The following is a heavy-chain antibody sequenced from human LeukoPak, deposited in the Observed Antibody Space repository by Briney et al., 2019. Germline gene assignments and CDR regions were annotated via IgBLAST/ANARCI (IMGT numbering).Heavy chain of an antibody. CDR3: ARDPHYSPLTGISGDY. V-gene: IGHV3-20*04. J-gene: IGHJ4*02. D-gene: IGHD7-27*01. Sequence: GGSLRLSCAASGFTFDDYGMSWVRQAPGKGLEWVSGINWNGGSTGYADSVKGRFTISRDNAKNSLYLQRNSLRAEDTALYYCARDPHYSPLTGISGDYWGQGTLVTVSS. CDR2: INWNGGST. CDR1: GFTFDDYG.